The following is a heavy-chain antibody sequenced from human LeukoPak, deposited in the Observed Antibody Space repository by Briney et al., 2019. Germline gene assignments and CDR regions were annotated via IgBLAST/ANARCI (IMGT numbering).Heavy chain of an antibody. V-gene: IGHV4-31*03. J-gene: IGHJ4*02. CDR2: IYYSGST. Sequence: SQTLSLTCTVSGGSLSSGGYYWSWIRQHPGKGLEWIGYIYYSGSTYYNPSLKSRVTISVDTSKNQFSLKLSSVTAADTAVYYCVRDSGIGKEGRAPHFDYWGQGTLVTVSS. D-gene: IGHD3-10*01. CDR1: GGSLSSGGYY. CDR3: VRDSGIGKEGRAPHFDY.